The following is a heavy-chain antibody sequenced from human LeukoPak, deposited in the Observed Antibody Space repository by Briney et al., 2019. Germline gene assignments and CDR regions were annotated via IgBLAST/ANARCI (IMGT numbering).Heavy chain of an antibody. CDR2: IYYSGST. J-gene: IGHJ4*02. D-gene: IGHD2-15*01. CDR3: AREGTLGYCSGGSCYGLFDY. V-gene: IGHV4-30-4*01. CDR1: GGSISSGDHY. Sequence: SETLSLTCTVSGGSISSGDHYWSWIRQPPGKGLEWIGYIYYSGSTYYNPSLKSRVTISVDTSKNQFSLKLSSVTAADTAVYYCAREGTLGYCSGGSCYGLFDYWGQGTLVTVSS.